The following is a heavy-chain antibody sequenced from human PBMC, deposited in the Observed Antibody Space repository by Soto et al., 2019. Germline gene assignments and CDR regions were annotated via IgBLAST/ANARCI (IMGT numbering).Heavy chain of an antibody. CDR1: GFSFSGKNY. V-gene: IGHV3-53*01. CDR3: ATWLQREHAFDI. CDR2: LYSSDGT. D-gene: IGHD1-1*01. J-gene: IGHJ3*02. Sequence: DVQLEESGGGLIQPGGSLRLSCAASGFSFSGKNYLTWVRQAPGKGLEWVSALYSSDGTYYADSVKGRFSVSRDNSNNTFYLQLHSLRPEDTALYFCATWLQREHAFDIWGLGTMVTVSS.